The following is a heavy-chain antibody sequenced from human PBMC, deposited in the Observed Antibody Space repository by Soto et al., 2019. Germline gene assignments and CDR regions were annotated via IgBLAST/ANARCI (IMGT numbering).Heavy chain of an antibody. D-gene: IGHD1-26*01. V-gene: IGHV3-48*03. CDR1: GFTFSSYE. CDR3: ARDSHTEALLLSYNWFDP. Sequence: RLSCAASGFTFSSYEMNWVRQAPGKGLEWVSYISSSGSTIYYADSVKGRFTISRDNAKNSLYLQMNSLRAEDTAVYYCARDSHTEALLLSYNWFDPWGQGTLVTVSS. J-gene: IGHJ5*02. CDR2: ISSSGSTI.